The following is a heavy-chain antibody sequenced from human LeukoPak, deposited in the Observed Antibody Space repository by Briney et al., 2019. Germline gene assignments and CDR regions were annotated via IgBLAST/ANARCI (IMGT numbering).Heavy chain of an antibody. CDR1: GFTFSSYG. D-gene: IGHD6-19*01. V-gene: IGHV3-30*18. Sequence: GRSLRLSCAASGFTFSSYGMHWARQAPGKGLEWVAVISYDGSNKYYADSVKGRFTISRDNSKNTLYLQMNSLRAEDTAVYYCAKDFTSGWTADLFDYWGQGTLVTVSS. CDR3: AKDFTSGWTADLFDY. CDR2: ISYDGSNK. J-gene: IGHJ4*02.